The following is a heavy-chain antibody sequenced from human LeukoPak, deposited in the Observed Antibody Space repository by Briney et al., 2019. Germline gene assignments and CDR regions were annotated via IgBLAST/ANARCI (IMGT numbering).Heavy chain of an antibody. V-gene: IGHV1-69*06. Sequence: GASVKVSCKASGGTFSSYAISWVRQAPGQGLEWMGGIIPIFGTANCAQKFQGRVTITADKSTSTAYMELSSLRSEDTAVYYCATSAMDVLFDYWGQGTLVTVSS. CDR3: ATSAMDVLFDY. J-gene: IGHJ4*02. D-gene: IGHD5-18*01. CDR1: GGTFSSYA. CDR2: IIPIFGTA.